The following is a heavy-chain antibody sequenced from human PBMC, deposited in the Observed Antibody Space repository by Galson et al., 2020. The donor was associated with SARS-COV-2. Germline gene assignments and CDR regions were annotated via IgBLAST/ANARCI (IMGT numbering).Heavy chain of an antibody. CDR1: GSFISSGNDY. Sequence: SETLSLTCTVSGSFISSGNDYWSWIRQPPGKGLEWIGNIYYSGSTHYNPSLRGRATISVDTSKNQFSLKLNSVTAADTAIYYCARDDGYYNSNGYYGPGWVGPWGQGTLVTVSS. V-gene: IGHV4-30-4*01. CDR3: ARDDGYYNSNGYYGPGWVGP. CDR2: IYYSGST. D-gene: IGHD3-22*01. J-gene: IGHJ5*02.